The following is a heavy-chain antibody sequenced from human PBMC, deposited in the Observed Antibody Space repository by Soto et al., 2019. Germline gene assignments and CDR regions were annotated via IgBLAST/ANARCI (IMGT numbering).Heavy chain of an antibody. D-gene: IGHD5-18*01. Sequence: AASGFTFTRYSMHWARQAPGKGLEWVSGISWKSGSIGYADSVKGRFTISRDNAKNSLFLQMNSLRPEDTALYYCAKGQGYSYDSFTMDVWGQGTTVTASS. V-gene: IGHV3-9*01. J-gene: IGHJ6*02. CDR3: AKGQGYSYDSFTMDV. CDR1: GFTFTRYS. CDR2: ISWKSGSI.